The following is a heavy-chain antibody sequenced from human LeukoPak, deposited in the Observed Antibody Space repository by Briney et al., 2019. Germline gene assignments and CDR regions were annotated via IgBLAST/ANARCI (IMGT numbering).Heavy chain of an antibody. V-gene: IGHV4-39*01. D-gene: IGHD3-22*01. CDR2: FSYSGST. CDR1: GGSISSGSYY. J-gene: IGHJ4*02. CDR3: ARHSSSSGYYPRPIDY. Sequence: SETLSLTCTVSGGSISSGSYYWGWIRQPPGTGLEWIGSFSYSGSTYYKPSLKSRVTISVDTPKNLFSLKLSSVTAADTAVYYCARHSSSSGYYPRPIDYWGQGTLVTVSS.